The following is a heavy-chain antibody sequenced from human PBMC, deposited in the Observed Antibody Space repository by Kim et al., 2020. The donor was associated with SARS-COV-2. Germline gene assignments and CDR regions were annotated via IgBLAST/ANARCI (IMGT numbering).Heavy chain of an antibody. CDR1: GFTFSSYG. CDR2: ISYDVSNK. V-gene: IGHV3-30*18. Sequence: GGSLRLSCAASGFTFSSYGMHWVRQAPGKGLEWVAVISYDVSNKYYADSVKGRFTISRDNSKNTLYLQMNSLRAEDTAVYYCAKDGAGYSSSWYPFVRHRYYGMDVWGQGTTVTVSS. D-gene: IGHD6-13*01. J-gene: IGHJ6*02. CDR3: AKDGAGYSSSWYPFVRHRYYGMDV.